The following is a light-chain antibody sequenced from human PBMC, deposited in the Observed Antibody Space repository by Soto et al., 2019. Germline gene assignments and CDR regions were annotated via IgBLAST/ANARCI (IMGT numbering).Light chain of an antibody. CDR2: AAS. Sequence: EIQWTRPQSPLFAPLGDRVTIPSGASQSIGSNLNWYQQNPGKAPKLLIYAASSLQSGVPSRFSGSGSGTDFTLTISSLQPEDFATYYCQQSYSTPFTFGPGTKVDIK. CDR1: QSIGSN. J-gene: IGKJ3*01. V-gene: IGKV1-39*01. CDR3: QQSYSTPFT.